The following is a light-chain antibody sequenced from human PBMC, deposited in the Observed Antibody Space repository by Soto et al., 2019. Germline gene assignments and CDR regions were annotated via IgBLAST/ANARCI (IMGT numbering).Light chain of an antibody. V-gene: IGLV2-23*01. CDR1: SSDVGGYNL. CDR3: CSYATSSFV. CDR2: GNS. Sequence: QSVLTQPASVSVSPGQSITISCTGTSSDVGGYNLVSWYQQHPGKAPKLIIFGNSERPSGVSDRFSGSKSGNTASLTISGVQAEEEDDYHCCSYATSSFVFGSGTKVTVL. J-gene: IGLJ1*01.